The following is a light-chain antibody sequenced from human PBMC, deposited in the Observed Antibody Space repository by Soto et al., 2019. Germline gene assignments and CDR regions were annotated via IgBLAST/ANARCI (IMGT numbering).Light chain of an antibody. J-gene: IGKJ1*01. Sequence: DIVMTQSPDSLAVSLGERATINCKSSQRVLYSSNNRNYLAGYQQKPGQPPKLLLYWASARESGVPDRFSGSGSGTDFTLTISSLQTEDVAVYYCQQYYSTPWTFGQGTKVEIK. CDR1: QRVLYSSNNRNY. CDR3: QQYYSTPWT. CDR2: WAS. V-gene: IGKV4-1*01.